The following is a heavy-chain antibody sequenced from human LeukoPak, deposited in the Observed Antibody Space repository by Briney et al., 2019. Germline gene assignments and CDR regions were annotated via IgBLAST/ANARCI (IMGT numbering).Heavy chain of an antibody. CDR1: GYTFNHHG. Sequence: GTSVKVSCKASGYTFNHHGITWVRQAPGQGLEWMGWISAYNGDTKYAQEFQSRVTKTTDTSTSTAYRELRSLRSDDTAVYYCASDPSNTSGRYQYFDLWGRGTLVTVSS. V-gene: IGHV1-18*01. J-gene: IGHJ2*01. CDR3: ASDPSNTSGRYQYFDL. CDR2: ISAYNGDT. D-gene: IGHD6-19*01.